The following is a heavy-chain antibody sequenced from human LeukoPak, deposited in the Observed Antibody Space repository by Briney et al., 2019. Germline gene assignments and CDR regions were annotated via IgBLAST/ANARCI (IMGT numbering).Heavy chain of an antibody. V-gene: IGHV4-59*01. CDR1: GGSISSYY. Sequence: SETLSLTCTVSGGSISSYYWSWIRQPPGKGLEWIGYIQYSGSTNYNPSLKSRVTISVDTSKNQFSLKLSSVTAADTAVCYCARVSWFPGTSYYYMDVWGKGTTVTVSS. D-gene: IGHD1-1*01. CDR3: ARVSWFPGTSYYYMDV. CDR2: IQYSGST. J-gene: IGHJ6*03.